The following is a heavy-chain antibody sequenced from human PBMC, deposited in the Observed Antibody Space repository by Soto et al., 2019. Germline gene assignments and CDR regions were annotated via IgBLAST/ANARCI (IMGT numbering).Heavy chain of an antibody. J-gene: IGHJ4*02. D-gene: IGHD2-15*01. V-gene: IGHV1-2*04. CDR2: INPNSGGT. CDR3: AILRGYCSGGSCYFDD. Sequence: ASVKVSCKASGYTFTGYYMHWVRQAPGQGLEWMGWINPNSGGTNYAQKFQGWVTMTRDTSISTAYMELSRLRSDDTAVYYCAILRGYCSGGSCYFDDWGQGTLVTVSS. CDR1: GYTFTGYY.